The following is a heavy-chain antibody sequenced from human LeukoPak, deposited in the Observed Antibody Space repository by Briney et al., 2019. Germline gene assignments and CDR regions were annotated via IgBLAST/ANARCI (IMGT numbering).Heavy chain of an antibody. CDR3: ARALGTGLVDY. Sequence: SETLSLTCTVSSGSISTSNYYWGWVRQPPGKALEWIGNIFYSGSTYYNPSLKSRVTLSLDTSNKRFSLKLNSVTAADTAVYYCARALGTGLVDYWGQGTLVTVSS. V-gene: IGHV4-39*07. CDR1: SGSISTSNYY. J-gene: IGHJ4*02. CDR2: IFYSGST. D-gene: IGHD2-8*02.